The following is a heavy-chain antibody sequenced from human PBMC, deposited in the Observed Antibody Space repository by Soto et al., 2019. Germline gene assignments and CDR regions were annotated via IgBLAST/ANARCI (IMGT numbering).Heavy chain of an antibody. Sequence: GGSLRRSCAASGFTFSSYSMNWVRQAPGKGLEWVSSISSSSSYIYYADSVKGRFTISRDNAKNSLYLQMNSLRAEDTAVYYCARDQGIAAAGHYYYGMDVWGQGATDTVSS. CDR1: GFTFSSYS. V-gene: IGHV3-21*01. J-gene: IGHJ6*02. D-gene: IGHD6-13*01. CDR3: ARDQGIAAAGHYYYGMDV. CDR2: ISSSSSYI.